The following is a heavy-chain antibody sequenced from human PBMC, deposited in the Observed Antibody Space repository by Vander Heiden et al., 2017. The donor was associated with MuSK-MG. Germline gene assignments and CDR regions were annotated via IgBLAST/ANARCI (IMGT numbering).Heavy chain of an antibody. Sequence: EVQLLESGGGLVQPGGSLRLSCAASGFTFSSYGMSWVRQAPGKGLGWVSGLGGSGSSIYYADSVKGRFTISRDNSKSTLTLQMNSLRAEDTAVYYCAKRMKTGSYYAAFDIWGQGTMVTASS. CDR1: GFTFSSYG. V-gene: IGHV3-23*01. CDR3: AKRMKTGSYYAAFDI. J-gene: IGHJ3*02. CDR2: LGGSGSSI. D-gene: IGHD1-26*01.